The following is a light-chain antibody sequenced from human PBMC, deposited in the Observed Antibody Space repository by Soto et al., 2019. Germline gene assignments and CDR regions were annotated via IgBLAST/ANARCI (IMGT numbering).Light chain of an antibody. CDR2: LGS. Sequence: DVVMTQSPVSLPVTLGQPASISCRSSESLVATDGITYLDWYLQKPGQSPQLLIYLGSNRASGVPDRFSGSGSGTDFTLKISRVEAEDVGVYYCMQALQSPPAFGPGTKVDLK. CDR1: ESLVATDGITY. V-gene: IGKV2-28*01. CDR3: MQALQSPPA. J-gene: IGKJ3*01.